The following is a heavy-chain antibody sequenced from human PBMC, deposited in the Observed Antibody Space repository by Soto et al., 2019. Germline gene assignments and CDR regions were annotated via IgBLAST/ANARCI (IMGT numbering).Heavy chain of an antibody. V-gene: IGHV1-69*10. D-gene: IGHD3-10*01. CDR1: GDDFSKNV. Sequence: SVKVSLKTSGDDFSKNVFPWVRQAPGQGLEWMGGTIPALGKTHYIENVQGRVTITVDDATRTVYMEVRDLTSEDTVIYYCAIGPFRPSAMDVWGQGNTVTVSS. J-gene: IGHJ6*01. CDR3: AIGPFRPSAMDV. CDR2: TIPALGKT.